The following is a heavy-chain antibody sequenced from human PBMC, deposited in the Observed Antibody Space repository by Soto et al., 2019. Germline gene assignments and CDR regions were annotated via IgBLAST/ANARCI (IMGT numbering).Heavy chain of an antibody. CDR2: INTSGDRT. CDR3: SKVGLDWSLCSNGVCQDHFNS. D-gene: IGHD2-8*01. V-gene: IGHV3-23*01. Sequence: EVQLLESGGGLVPPGGSLRLSCAASGFTFSSCVMSWVRQAPGKGLEWVSSINTSGDRTNYVDSVRGRFTISRDNSKNVLFLQMSSLTADDTAVYYCSKVGLDWSLCSNGVCQDHFNSWGLGTLVTVSS. J-gene: IGHJ4*02. CDR1: GFTFSSCV.